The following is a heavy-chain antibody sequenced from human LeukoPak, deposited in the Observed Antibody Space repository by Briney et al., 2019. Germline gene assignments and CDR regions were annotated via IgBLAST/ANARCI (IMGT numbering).Heavy chain of an antibody. CDR1: GYTFTSYG. D-gene: IGHD3-10*01. CDR3: ARGMWYYYGSGSYRDAFDI. CDR2: ISACNGNT. J-gene: IGHJ3*02. V-gene: IGHV1-18*01. Sequence: ASVKVSCKASGYTFTSYGISWVRQAPGQGLEWMGWISACNGNTNYAQKLQGRVTMTTDTSTSTAYMELRSLRSDDTAVYYCARGMWYYYGSGSYRDAFDIWGQGTMVTVSS.